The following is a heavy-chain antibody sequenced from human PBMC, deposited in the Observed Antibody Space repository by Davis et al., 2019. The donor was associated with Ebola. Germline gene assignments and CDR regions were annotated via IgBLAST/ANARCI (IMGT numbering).Heavy chain of an antibody. J-gene: IGHJ4*02. Sequence: GESLKISCAASGFTFSSYAMSWVRQAPGKGLEWVAVIWYDGSNKYYADSVKGRFTISRDNSKNTLYLQMNSLRAEDTAAYYCASVGGGWGQGTLVTVSS. V-gene: IGHV3-33*08. CDR2: IWYDGSNK. CDR3: ASVGGG. CDR1: GFTFSSYA. D-gene: IGHD4-23*01.